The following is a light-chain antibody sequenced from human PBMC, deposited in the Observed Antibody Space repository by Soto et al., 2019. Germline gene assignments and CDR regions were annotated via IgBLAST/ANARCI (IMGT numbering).Light chain of an antibody. J-gene: IGKJ1*01. CDR1: QGISDY. Sequence: DIQMTQSPSSLSASVGDRVTITCRASQGISDYLAWYQQKPGKVPKLLIYEASTLQSGVPSRFSGSGSGTDFTLTISSLQPVDVATYYCQKYNRTPRTFGQGTKVEIK. CDR2: EAS. CDR3: QKYNRTPRT. V-gene: IGKV1-27*01.